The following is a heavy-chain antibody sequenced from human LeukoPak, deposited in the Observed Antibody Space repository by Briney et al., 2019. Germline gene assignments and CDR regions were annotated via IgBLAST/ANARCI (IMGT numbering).Heavy chain of an antibody. CDR3: ARVSYYYYYMDV. J-gene: IGHJ6*03. CDR1: GFTFSSYA. V-gene: IGHV3-64*01. CDR2: ISSNGGST. Sequence: QTGGSLRLSCAASGFTFSSYAMHWVRQAPGKGLEYVSAISSNGGSTYYANSVKGRFTISRDNSKNTLYLQMGSLRAEDMAVYYCARVSYYYYYMDVWGKGTTVTISS.